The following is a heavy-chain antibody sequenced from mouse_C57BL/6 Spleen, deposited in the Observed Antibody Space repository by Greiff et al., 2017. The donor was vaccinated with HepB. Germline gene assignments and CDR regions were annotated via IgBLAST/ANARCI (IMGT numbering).Heavy chain of an antibody. J-gene: IGHJ4*01. D-gene: IGHD1-1*01. CDR2: ISSGSSTI. V-gene: IGHV5-17*01. CDR3: ARRLGSYAMDY. CDR1: GFTFSDYG. Sequence: VQLQESGGGLVKPGGSLKLSCAASGFTFSDYGMHWVRQAPEKGLEWVAYISSGSSTIYYADTVKGRFTISRDNAKNTLFLQRTSLRSEDTAMYYCARRLGSYAMDYWGQGTSVTVSS.